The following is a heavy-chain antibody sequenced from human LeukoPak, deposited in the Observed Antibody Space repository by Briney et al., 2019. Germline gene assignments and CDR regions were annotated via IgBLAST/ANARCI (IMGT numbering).Heavy chain of an antibody. J-gene: IGHJ4*02. V-gene: IGHV1-18*01. CDR2: ISAYNGNT. D-gene: IGHD6-19*01. Sequence: ASVKVSCKASGYTFTSYGISWVRQAPGQGLEWMGWISAYNGNTNYAQKLQGRVTMTEDTSTDTAYMELSSLRSEDTAVYYCARIAVAGNYFDYWGQGTLVTVSS. CDR1: GYTFTSYG. CDR3: ARIAVAGNYFDY.